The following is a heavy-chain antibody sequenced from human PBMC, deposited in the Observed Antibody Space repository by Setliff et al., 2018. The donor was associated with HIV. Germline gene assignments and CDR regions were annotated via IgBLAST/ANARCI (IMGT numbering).Heavy chain of an antibody. CDR3: ATDSGVVPPRTLDI. Sequence: RASVKVSCKTSGGFLSNNGIAWVRQAPGQGLEWMGGVTPALYLTTHAEKFQSRVTFTTDDSTSSVYMELSSLRSDDTATYYCATDSGVVPPRTLDIWGQGTVVTVSS. CDR1: GGFLSNNG. CDR2: VTPALYLT. D-gene: IGHD3-16*01. J-gene: IGHJ3*02. V-gene: IGHV1-69*10.